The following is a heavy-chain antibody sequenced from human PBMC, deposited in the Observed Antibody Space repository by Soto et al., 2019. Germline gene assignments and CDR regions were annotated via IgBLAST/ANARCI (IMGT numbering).Heavy chain of an antibody. V-gene: IGHV3-23*01. J-gene: IGHJ4*02. CDR2: ISGSGGST. Sequence: EVQLLESGGGLVQPGGSLRLSCAASGFTFSSYAMSWVRQAPGKGLEWVSAISGSGGSTYYADSVKGRFTISRDNSKNTLYLQMNRLRAEDTAVYYCAKDAIKYCSGGSCYSSDYWGQGTLVTVSS. CDR1: GFTFSSYA. D-gene: IGHD2-15*01. CDR3: AKDAIKYCSGGSCYSSDY.